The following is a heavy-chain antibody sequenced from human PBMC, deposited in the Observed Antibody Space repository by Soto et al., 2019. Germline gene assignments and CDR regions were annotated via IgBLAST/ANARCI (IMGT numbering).Heavy chain of an antibody. CDR2: INAGNGNT. J-gene: IGHJ6*02. CDR1: GYTFTSYA. CDR3: ARDGSTVETAMVSQYFYGMAV. Sequence: ASVKVSCKASGYTFTSYAMHWVRQAPGQRLEWKGWINAGNGNTKYSQKFQGRVTITRDESTSTAYLELSSLTTEDTAVYYFARDGSTVETAMVSQYFYGMAVWGQGTTVTVSS. V-gene: IGHV1-3*01. D-gene: IGHD5-18*01.